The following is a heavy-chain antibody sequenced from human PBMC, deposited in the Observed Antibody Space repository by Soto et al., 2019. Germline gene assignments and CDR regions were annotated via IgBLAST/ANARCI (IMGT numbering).Heavy chain of an antibody. V-gene: IGHV3-11*01. J-gene: IGHJ4*02. CDR2: ISSSGSTI. Sequence: PGGSLRLSCAASGLTFSDYYMSWIRQAPGKGLEWVSYISSSGSTIYYADSVKGRFTISRDNAKNSLYLQMNSLRAEDTAVYYCASKILEWADMVYWGQGTLVTVSS. D-gene: IGHD3-3*01. CDR1: GLTFSDYY. CDR3: ASKILEWADMVY.